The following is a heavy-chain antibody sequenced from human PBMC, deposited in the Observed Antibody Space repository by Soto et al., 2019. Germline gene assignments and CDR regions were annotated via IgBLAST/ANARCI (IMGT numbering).Heavy chain of an antibody. CDR2: INAYSGNT. CDR1: GYTFTSYD. D-gene: IGHD6-19*01. CDR3: ARVVGQWLPSN. V-gene: IGHV1-18*01. Sequence: ASVKVSCKASGYTFTSYDINWVRQATGQGLEWMGWINAYSGNTNYAQKLQGRVTMTTDTSTSTAYMELRSLRSDDTAVYYCARVVGQWLPSNWGQGTLVTVSS. J-gene: IGHJ4*02.